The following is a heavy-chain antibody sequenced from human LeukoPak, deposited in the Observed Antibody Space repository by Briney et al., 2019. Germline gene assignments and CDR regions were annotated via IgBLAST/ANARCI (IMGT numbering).Heavy chain of an antibody. CDR2: ISSSGSTI. Sequence: PGGSLRLSCAASGFTFSSYEMNWVRQAPGKGLEWVSYISSSGSTIYYADSVKGRFTISRVNAKNSLYLQMNSLRAEDTAVYYCARGYDDILTGYHTSLGGYFDYWGQGTLVTVSS. CDR1: GFTFSSYE. V-gene: IGHV3-48*03. CDR3: ARGYDDILTGYHTSLGGYFDY. J-gene: IGHJ4*02. D-gene: IGHD3-9*01.